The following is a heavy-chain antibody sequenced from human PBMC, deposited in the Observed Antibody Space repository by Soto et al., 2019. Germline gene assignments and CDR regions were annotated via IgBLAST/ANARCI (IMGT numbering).Heavy chain of an antibody. CDR1: GGTFSSYT. CDR3: ARGRNTTALGGSYYDFWSGYYTPHLYYYYGMDV. Sequence: SVKVSCKASGGTFSSYTISWVRQAPGQGLEWMGRIIPILGIANYAQKFQGRVTITADKSTSTAYMELSSLRSDDTAVYYCARGRNTTALGGSYYDFWSGYYTPHLYYYYGMDVWGQGTTVTVSS. V-gene: IGHV1-69*02. D-gene: IGHD3-3*01. J-gene: IGHJ6*02. CDR2: IIPILGIA.